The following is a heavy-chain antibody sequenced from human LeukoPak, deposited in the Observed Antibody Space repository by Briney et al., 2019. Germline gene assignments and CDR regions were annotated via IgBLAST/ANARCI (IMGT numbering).Heavy chain of an antibody. D-gene: IGHD3-10*01. CDR2: IYSGGST. Sequence: GGSLRLSCAASGFTVSSHYMSWARQAPGKGLEWVSVIYSGGSTYYADSVKGRFTISRDNSKNTLYLQMNSLRAEDTAVYYCAKVDYYGSGSPNYFDYWGQGTLVTVSS. CDR1: GFTVSSHY. CDR3: AKVDYYGSGSPNYFDY. V-gene: IGHV3-53*01. J-gene: IGHJ4*02.